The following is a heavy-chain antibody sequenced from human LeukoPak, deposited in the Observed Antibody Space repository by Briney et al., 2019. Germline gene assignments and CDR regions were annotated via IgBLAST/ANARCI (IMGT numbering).Heavy chain of an antibody. CDR1: GFTFSDHY. CDR2: TRNKANSYTT. D-gene: IGHD3-3*01. V-gene: IGHV3-72*01. CDR3: ARSYDFWSGYLDY. Sequence: GGSLRLSCAASGFTFSDHYMDWVRQASGKGLEWVGRTRNKANSYTTEYAASVKGRFTISRDDSKNSLYLQMNSLKTEDTAVYYCARSYDFWSGYLDYWGQGTLVTVSS. J-gene: IGHJ4*02.